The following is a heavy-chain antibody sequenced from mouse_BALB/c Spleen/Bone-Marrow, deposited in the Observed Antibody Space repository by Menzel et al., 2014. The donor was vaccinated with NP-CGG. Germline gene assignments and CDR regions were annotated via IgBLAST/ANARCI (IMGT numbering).Heavy chain of an antibody. CDR2: IFPGTVTP. CDR1: GYTFTSYW. J-gene: IGHJ2*01. Sequence: VQLQQSGAELVKPGASVKLSCKTSGYTFTSYWIQWVKQRPGQGLGWIGEIFPGTVTPYYNEKSKGKATLTIDTSSSTASTQLSSLTSEDSAVYFCARRGYGYLDYWGQGTTLTVSS. V-gene: IGHV1S132*01. D-gene: IGHD2-10*02. CDR3: ARRGYGYLDY.